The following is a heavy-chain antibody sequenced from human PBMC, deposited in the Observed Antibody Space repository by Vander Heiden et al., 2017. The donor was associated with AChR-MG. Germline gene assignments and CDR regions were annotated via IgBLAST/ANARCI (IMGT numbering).Heavy chain of an antibody. D-gene: IGHD3-3*01. CDR1: GGSISSSSYY. J-gene: IGHJ5*02. CDR3: AANYDFWSGYSRPYNWFDP. Sequence: QLQLQESGPGLVKPSETLSLTCTVSGGSISSSSYYWGWIRQPPGKGLEWIGSIYYSGSTYYNPSLKSRVTISVDTSKNQFSLKLSSVTAADTAVYYCAANYDFWSGYSRPYNWFDPWGQGTLVTVSS. V-gene: IGHV4-39*01. CDR2: IYYSGST.